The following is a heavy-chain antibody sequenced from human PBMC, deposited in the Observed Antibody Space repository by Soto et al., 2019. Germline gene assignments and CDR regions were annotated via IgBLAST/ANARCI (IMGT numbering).Heavy chain of an antibody. Sequence: SVKVSCKASGGTFSSYAISWVRQAPGQGLEWMGGIIPIFGTANYAQKFQGRVTITADESTSTAYMELSSLRSEDTAVYYCARHIAKDIVVVPAANWFDPWGQGTLVTV. CDR2: IIPIFGTA. CDR3: ARHIAKDIVVVPAANWFDP. D-gene: IGHD2-2*01. CDR1: GGTFSSYA. V-gene: IGHV1-69*13. J-gene: IGHJ5*02.